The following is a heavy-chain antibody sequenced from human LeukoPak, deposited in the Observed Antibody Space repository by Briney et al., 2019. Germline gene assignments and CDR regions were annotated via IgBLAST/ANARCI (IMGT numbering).Heavy chain of an antibody. D-gene: IGHD2-21*02. CDR2: IYYSGST. J-gene: IGHJ6*02. Sequence: SETLSLTCPVSGGSISSYYWSWIRQPPGKGLEWIGYIYYSGSTNYNPSLKSRVTISVDTSKNQFSLKLSSVTAADTAVYYCARTYCGGDCYSPPNYYYGMDVWGQGTTVTVSS. CDR1: GGSISSYY. CDR3: ARTYCGGDCYSPPNYYYGMDV. V-gene: IGHV4-59*01.